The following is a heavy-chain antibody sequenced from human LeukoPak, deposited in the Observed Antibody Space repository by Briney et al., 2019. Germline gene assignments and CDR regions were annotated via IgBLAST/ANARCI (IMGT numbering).Heavy chain of an antibody. CDR1: GYGFTSYW. Sequence: GESLKISCKGSGYGFTSYWIGWVRQMPGKGLEWMGIIYPGDSDTRYSPSFQGQVTISADKSINAAYLQWSSLKASDTAMYYCVRTSGSYSAEYFQHWGQGTLVTVSS. CDR3: VRTSGSYSAEYFQH. V-gene: IGHV5-51*01. D-gene: IGHD1-26*01. CDR2: IYPGDSDT. J-gene: IGHJ1*01.